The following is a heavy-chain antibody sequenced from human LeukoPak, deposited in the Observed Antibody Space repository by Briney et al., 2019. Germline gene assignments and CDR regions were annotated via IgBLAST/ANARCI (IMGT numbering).Heavy chain of an antibody. V-gene: IGHV3-48*04. Sequence: PGGSLRLSCAASGFTFSSYSMNWVRQAPGKGPEWVSYISSSSSTIYYADSVKGRFTISRDNAKNSLYLQMNSLRAEDTAVYYCARDRTMVRGRGAFDIWGQGTMVTVSS. CDR2: ISSSSSTI. CDR1: GFTFSSYS. CDR3: ARDRTMVRGRGAFDI. J-gene: IGHJ3*02. D-gene: IGHD3-10*01.